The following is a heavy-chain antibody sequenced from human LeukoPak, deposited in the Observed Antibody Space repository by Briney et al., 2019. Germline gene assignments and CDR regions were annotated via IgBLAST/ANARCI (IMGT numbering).Heavy chain of an antibody. CDR1: GGSISSYY. CDR3: ARRVLSSSWNFPYYMDV. J-gene: IGHJ6*03. Sequence: SETLSLTCTVSGGSISSYYWSWIRQPPGKGLEWVWYIYYRGSTNYNPSLKSRVTISVDTSKNQFSLKLSSVTAADTAVYYCARRVLSSSWNFPYYMDVWGKGTTVTVSS. D-gene: IGHD1-7*01. CDR2: IYYRGST. V-gene: IGHV4-59*01.